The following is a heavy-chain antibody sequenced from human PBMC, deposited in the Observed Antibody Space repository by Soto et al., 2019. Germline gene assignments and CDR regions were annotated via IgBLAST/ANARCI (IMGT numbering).Heavy chain of an antibody. J-gene: IGHJ4*02. CDR3: ARRELRYFDWFLDY. Sequence: SLRLSCAASGFTFSSYSMNWVRQAPGKGLEWVSSISSSSSYIYYADSVKGRSTISRDNAKNSLYLQMNSLRAEDTAVYYCARRELRYFDWFLDYWGQGTLVTVSS. V-gene: IGHV3-21*01. D-gene: IGHD3-9*01. CDR1: GFTFSSYS. CDR2: ISSSSSYI.